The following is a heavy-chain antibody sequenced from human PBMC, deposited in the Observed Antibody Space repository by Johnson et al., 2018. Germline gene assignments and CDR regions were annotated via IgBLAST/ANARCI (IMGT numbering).Heavy chain of an antibody. CDR2: ISYDGSNK. V-gene: IGHV3-30-3*01. D-gene: IGHD4-17*01. Sequence: VQLVESGGGVVQXGRSLRLSCAASGFTFSSYAMHWVRQAPGKGLEWVAVISYDGSNKYYADSVKGRFTISRDNSKNTLSLQMNSRRAEDTAVYYCARDNSVTPRLYYMDVWGKGTTVTVSS. CDR1: GFTFSSYA. CDR3: ARDNSVTPRLYYMDV. J-gene: IGHJ6*03.